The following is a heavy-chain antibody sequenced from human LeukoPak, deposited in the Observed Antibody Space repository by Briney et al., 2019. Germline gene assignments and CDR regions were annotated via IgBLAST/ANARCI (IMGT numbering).Heavy chain of an antibody. Sequence: PGGSLRLSCAASGFTFSSYAMSWVRQAPGKGLEWVSAISGSGGSTYYADSVKGRFTISRDNSKNTLYLQMNSLRAEDTAVYYYAKDERRGGRPGYWGQGTLVTVSS. CDR2: ISGSGGST. D-gene: IGHD2-15*01. CDR3: AKDERRGGRPGY. J-gene: IGHJ4*02. CDR1: GFTFSSYA. V-gene: IGHV3-23*01.